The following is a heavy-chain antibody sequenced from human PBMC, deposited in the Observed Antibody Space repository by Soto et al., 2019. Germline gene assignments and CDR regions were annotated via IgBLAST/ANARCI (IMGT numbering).Heavy chain of an antibody. Sequence: PSETLSLTCTVSGGSISSSSYYWGWIRQPPGKGLEWIGSIYYSGSTYYNPSLKSRVTISVDTSKNQFSLKLSSVTAADTAVYYCAREAYYYDSSGYYSDYWGQGTLVT. CDR2: IYYSGST. CDR1: GGSISSSSYY. CDR3: AREAYYYDSSGYYSDY. D-gene: IGHD3-22*01. J-gene: IGHJ4*02. V-gene: IGHV4-39*02.